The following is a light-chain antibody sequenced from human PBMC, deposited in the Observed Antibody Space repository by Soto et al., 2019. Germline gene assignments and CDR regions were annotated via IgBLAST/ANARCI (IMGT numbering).Light chain of an antibody. CDR3: QKYNSAPRT. Sequence: DIQMTNSPSTLSASFGYRVKITFRASQVIRRWLAWYQVKPGKAPKLLIYDVSTLQSGVPSRFSGSGSGTDFTLTISSLQPEDVATYYCQKYNSAPRTFGQGTKVDIK. V-gene: IGKV1-27*01. CDR2: DVS. CDR1: QVIRRW. J-gene: IGKJ1*01.